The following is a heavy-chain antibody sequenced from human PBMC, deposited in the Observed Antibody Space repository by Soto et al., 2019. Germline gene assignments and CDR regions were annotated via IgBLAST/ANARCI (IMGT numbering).Heavy chain of an antibody. D-gene: IGHD5-12*01. CDR1: GYSISSGYY. V-gene: IGHV4-38-2*01. Sequence: LSLTCAVSGYSISSGYYWGWIRQPPGKGLEWIGSIYHSGSTYYNPSLKSRVTISVDTSKNQFSLKLSSVTAADTAVYYCARGGAYIVATIGGDYWGQGTLVTVSS. CDR2: IYHSGST. CDR3: ARGGAYIVATIGGDY. J-gene: IGHJ4*02.